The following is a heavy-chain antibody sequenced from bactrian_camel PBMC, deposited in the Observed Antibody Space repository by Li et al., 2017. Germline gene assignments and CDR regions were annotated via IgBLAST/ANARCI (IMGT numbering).Heavy chain of an antibody. V-gene: IGHV3S1*01. CDR2: ISPASGRR. Sequence: VQLVESGGGSVQAGGSLRLSCEASGYRHSSGVCAGWFRQAPGKGREGVAAISPASGRRYYGDSVKGRFTISRDNAKSTLYLQMNSLKPEDTGIYYCAADARNVAPSASHYWGQGTQVTVS. D-gene: IGHD1*01. J-gene: IGHJ4*01. CDR1: GYRHSSGVC. CDR3: AADARNVAPSASHY.